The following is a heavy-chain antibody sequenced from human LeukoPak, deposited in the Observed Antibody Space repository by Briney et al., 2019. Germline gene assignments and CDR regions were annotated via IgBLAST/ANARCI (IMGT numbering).Heavy chain of an antibody. CDR2: INFEGSTT. CDR3: ATYSGTYRDN. V-gene: IGHV3-74*01. J-gene: IGHJ4*02. D-gene: IGHD1-26*01. Sequence: GGSLRLSCAASGLTFSNYWMHWVRQAPGKGLVWVSRINFEGSTTSSADSVKGRFTISRDNAKNTLYLQMNSLRAEDTAVYYCATYSGTYRDNWGQGTLVTVSS. CDR1: GLTFSNYW.